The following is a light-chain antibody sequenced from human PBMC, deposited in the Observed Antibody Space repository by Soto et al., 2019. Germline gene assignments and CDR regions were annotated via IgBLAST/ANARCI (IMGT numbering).Light chain of an antibody. V-gene: IGLV1-40*03. J-gene: IGLJ3*02. CDR3: QSFDSSLSAWV. Sequence: QAVVTQPPSVSGAPGQRVTISCTGTNSNIGARYDVHWYRQLTGTAPKLLIYGNTKRPSGVPDRFSGSTSGASASLDITGLQGEDEAKYYCQSFDSSLSAWVFGGGTQLTVL. CDR2: GNT. CDR1: NSNIGARYD.